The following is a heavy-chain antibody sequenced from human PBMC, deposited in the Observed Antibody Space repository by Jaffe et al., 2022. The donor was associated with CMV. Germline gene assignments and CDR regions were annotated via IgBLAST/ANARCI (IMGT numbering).Heavy chain of an antibody. CDR2: INPYNGDT. CDR1: GYTFTSYG. J-gene: IGHJ4*02. V-gene: IGHV1-18*01. Sequence: HVQLVQSGAEVKKPGASVKVSCKASGYTFTSYGITWVRQAPGQGLEWMGWINPYNGDTNYAQKLQGRVTMTTDTSTSTAYMELRSLRSDDTAVYYCARDTTDRRLRYFDYWGQGTLVTVSS. D-gene: IGHD2-21*02. CDR3: ARDTTDRRLRYFDY.